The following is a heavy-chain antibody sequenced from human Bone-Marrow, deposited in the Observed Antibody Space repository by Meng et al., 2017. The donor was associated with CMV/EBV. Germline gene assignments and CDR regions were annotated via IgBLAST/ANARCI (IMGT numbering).Heavy chain of an antibody. V-gene: IGHV2-5*01. CDR2: IYWNDDK. J-gene: IGHJ6*02. Sequence: TLSLTCTVSGGSISSYYWSWIRQPPGKALEWLALIYWNDDKRYSPSLKSRLTITKDTSKTQVVLTMTNMDPVDTATYYCARQYLQLWFGGNYYGMDVCGQGTTVTVSS. CDR1: GGSISSYYW. D-gene: IGHD3-10*01. CDR3: ARQYLQLWFGGNYYGMDV.